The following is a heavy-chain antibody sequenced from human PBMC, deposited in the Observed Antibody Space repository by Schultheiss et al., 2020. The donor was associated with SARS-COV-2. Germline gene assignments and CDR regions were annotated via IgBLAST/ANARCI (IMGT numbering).Heavy chain of an antibody. CDR2: MNPNSGNT. V-gene: IGHV1-8*01. CDR1: GYTFTSYD. CDR3: ARAGGGIAALRRADPYYFDY. Sequence: ASVKVSCKASGYTFTSYDINWVRQATGQGLEWMGWMNPNSGNTGYAQKFQGRVTMTRNTSISTAYMELSSLRSEDTAVYYCARAGGGIAALRRADPYYFDYWGQGTLVTVSS. D-gene: IGHD6-13*01. J-gene: IGHJ4*02.